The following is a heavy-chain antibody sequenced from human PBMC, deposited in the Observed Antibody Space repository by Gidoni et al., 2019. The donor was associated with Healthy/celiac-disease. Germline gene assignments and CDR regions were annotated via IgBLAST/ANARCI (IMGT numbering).Heavy chain of an antibody. V-gene: IGHV3-66*01. J-gene: IGHJ6*02. CDR3: ARAGVTTSDYYYYAMDV. Sequence: EMQLVESGGGLVQPGGSLRPSCAASGFRVSSDFMTWVRQAPGKGLEWVSVIYSGGTTYYADSVKGRFTISRDNSKNTVYLQMTSLRAEDTAVYYCARAGVTTSDYYYYAMDVWGQGTTVTVSS. CDR1: GFRVSSDF. D-gene: IGHD4-4*01. CDR2: IYSGGTT.